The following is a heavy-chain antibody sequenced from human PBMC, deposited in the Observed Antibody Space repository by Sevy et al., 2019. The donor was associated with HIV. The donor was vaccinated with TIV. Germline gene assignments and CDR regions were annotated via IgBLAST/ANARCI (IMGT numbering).Heavy chain of an antibody. J-gene: IGHJ4*02. CDR2: MKPDGSEK. D-gene: IGHD3-10*01. CDR1: GFTFKNYW. V-gene: IGHV3-7*01. Sequence: GGSLRLSCVASGFTFKNYWLNWVRQAPGKGLEWVANMKPDGSEKYYSDSVKGRFTISRDNAKNSLFLQMNSLRVEDTAVYYCARSDEDGPQLVWYGELLFNFDYWGQGNLVTVSS. CDR3: ARSDEDGPQLVWYGELLFNFDY.